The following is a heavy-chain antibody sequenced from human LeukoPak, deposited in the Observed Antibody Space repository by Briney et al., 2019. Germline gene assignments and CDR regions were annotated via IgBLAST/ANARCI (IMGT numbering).Heavy chain of an antibody. CDR2: IYHSGST. Sequence: SQTLSLTCAGSAGSISSGGYSWSCIRQPPGKGLEWLGYIYHSGSTYYNPSLKSRVTISVDRSKNQFSLKLSSVTAADTAVYYCARSEGYGSGSYYNWVWFDPWGQGTLVTVSS. D-gene: IGHD3-10*01. V-gene: IGHV4-30-2*01. CDR1: AGSISSGGYS. J-gene: IGHJ5*02. CDR3: ARSEGYGSGSYYNWVWFDP.